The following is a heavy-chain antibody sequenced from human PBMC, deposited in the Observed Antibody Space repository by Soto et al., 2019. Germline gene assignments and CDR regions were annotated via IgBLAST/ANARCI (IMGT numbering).Heavy chain of an antibody. V-gene: IGHV4-59*01. CDR1: GGSISSYY. CDR2: IYYSGST. J-gene: IGHJ3*02. Sequence: AETLSLTCTVSGGSISSYYWSWIRHPPGKGLEWIVYIYYSGSTNYNPSLKSRVTISVDTSKNQFSLKLSSVTAADTAVYYCARAVMHYYDSSGLDAFDIWGQGTMVTVSS. CDR3: ARAVMHYYDSSGLDAFDI. D-gene: IGHD3-22*01.